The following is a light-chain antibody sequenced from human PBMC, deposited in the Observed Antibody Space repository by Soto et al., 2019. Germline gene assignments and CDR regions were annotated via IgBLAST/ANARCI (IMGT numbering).Light chain of an antibody. CDR3: QQYYSYPTWT. CDR2: KAS. V-gene: IGKV1-5*03. Sequence: DIQMTQSPSTLSASVGDRVTITCRASQSISSWLAWYQQKPGKVPELLIYKASSLESGVPSMFSGSGSGTEFTLTISSLQPDEFATYYCQQYYSYPTWTFGQGTKVDIK. J-gene: IGKJ1*01. CDR1: QSISSW.